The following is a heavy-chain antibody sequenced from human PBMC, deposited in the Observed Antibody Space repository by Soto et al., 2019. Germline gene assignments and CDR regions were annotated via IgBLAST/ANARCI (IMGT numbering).Heavy chain of an antibody. D-gene: IGHD4-17*01. CDR3: ARGSTTVTTIDY. CDR2: IYYSGST. V-gene: IGHV4-59*01. CDR1: GGSISSYY. Sequence: QVQLQESGPGLVKPSETLSLTCTVSGGSISSYYWSWIRQPPGTGLEWIEYIYYSGSTNYNPSLKSRVTISVDTSKNQFSLKLSSVTAADTAVYYCARGSTTVTTIDYWGHGTLVTVSS. J-gene: IGHJ4*01.